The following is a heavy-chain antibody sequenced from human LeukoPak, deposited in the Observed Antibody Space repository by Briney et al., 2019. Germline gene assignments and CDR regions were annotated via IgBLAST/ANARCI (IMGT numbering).Heavy chain of an antibody. D-gene: IGHD6-13*01. CDR2: IYYSGIT. CDR3: ARLPGIAAV. J-gene: IGHJ1*01. Sequence: PSETLSLTCTVSGGSTNRYYWSWIRQSPGKSLEWIGCIYYSGITTYNPSLKSRVTISIDTSKNQFSLNLSSVTAADTAVYYCARLPGIAAVWGQGTLVIVSS. CDR1: GGSTNRYY. V-gene: IGHV4-59*08.